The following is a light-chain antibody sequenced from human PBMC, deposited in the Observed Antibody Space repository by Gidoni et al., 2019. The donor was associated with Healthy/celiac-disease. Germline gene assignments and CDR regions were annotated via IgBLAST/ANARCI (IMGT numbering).Light chain of an antibody. CDR1: SSNIGAGYD. V-gene: IGLV1-40*01. CDR3: QSYDSSLSVV. J-gene: IGLJ2*01. CDR2: GNS. Sequence: QSVLTQPPSVSGAPGQRVTISCTGSSSNIGAGYDVHWYQQLPGPAPKLLIYGNSNRPSGVPDQFSGSKSGTSASLAITGLQAEDEADYYCQSYDSSLSVVFGGGTKLTVL.